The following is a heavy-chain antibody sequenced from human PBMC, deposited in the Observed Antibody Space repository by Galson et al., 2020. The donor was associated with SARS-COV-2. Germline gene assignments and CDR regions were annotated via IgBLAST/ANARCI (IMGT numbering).Heavy chain of an antibody. CDR1: GFTFSSYA. CDR3: ARARWDSSSWNGYYFDY. Sequence: GESLKISCAASGFTFSSYAMSWVRQAPGKGLEWVSAISGSGGSTYYADSVKGRFTISRDNSKNTLYLQMNSLRAEDTAVYYCARARWDSSSWNGYYFDYWGQGTLVTVSS. CDR2: ISGSGGST. J-gene: IGHJ4*02. D-gene: IGHD6-13*01. V-gene: IGHV3-23*01.